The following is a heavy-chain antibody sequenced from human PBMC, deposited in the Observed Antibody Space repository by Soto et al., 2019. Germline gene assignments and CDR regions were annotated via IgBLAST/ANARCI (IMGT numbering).Heavy chain of an antibody. J-gene: IGHJ6*03. CDR2: IKQDGSEK. CDR1: GFTFSSYW. D-gene: IGHD2-2*03. Sequence: GGSLRLSCAASGFTFSSYWMSWVRQAPGKGLEWVANIKQDGSEKYYADSVKGRFTISRDNAKNSLYLQMNSLRAEDTAVYYCARAGYCSSTSCLDNYYYYMDVWGKGTTVTVS. CDR3: ARAGYCSSTSCLDNYYYYMDV. V-gene: IGHV3-7*01.